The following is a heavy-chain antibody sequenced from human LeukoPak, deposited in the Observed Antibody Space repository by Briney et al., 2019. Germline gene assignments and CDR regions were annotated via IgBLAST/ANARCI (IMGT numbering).Heavy chain of an antibody. V-gene: IGHV3-30-3*01. CDR1: GFTFSSYA. CDR2: ISYDGSNK. J-gene: IGHJ4*02. Sequence: GGSLRLSCAASGFTFSSYAMHWVRQAPGKGLEWVAVISYDGSNKYYADSVKGRFTISRDNSKNTLYLQMNSLRAGDTAVYYCARDIEWLVLGYWGQGTLVTVSS. CDR3: ARDIEWLVLGY. D-gene: IGHD6-19*01.